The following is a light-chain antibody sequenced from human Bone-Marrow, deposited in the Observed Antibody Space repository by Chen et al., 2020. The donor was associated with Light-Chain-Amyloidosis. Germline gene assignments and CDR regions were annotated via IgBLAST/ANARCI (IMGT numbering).Light chain of an antibody. CDR3: SSYTSTNTLV. J-gene: IGLJ1*01. Sequence: QSALTQPASVSGSPGQSITISCTGTSSDVGGDNHVSWYQQHPDKAPKLMIYEVTNRPSWVPARFSGSKYDNTASLTSSGLQTEDEADYFCSSYTSTNTLVFGSGTRVTVL. CDR1: SSDVGGDNH. CDR2: EVT. V-gene: IGLV2-14*01.